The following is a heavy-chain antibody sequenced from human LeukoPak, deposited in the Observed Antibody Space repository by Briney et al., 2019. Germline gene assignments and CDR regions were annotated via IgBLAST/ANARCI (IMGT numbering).Heavy chain of an antibody. Sequence: SETLSLTCTVSGGSVSSGTYYWNWMRQPAGKGLEWIVRIFPGGNTYFNPSLKSRVAISVDSSKNQFSLTLSSVTAAGTAVYYCAGNRDAYFLNAFDIWGQGTMVTVSS. V-gene: IGHV4-61*02. CDR3: AGNRDAYFLNAFDI. J-gene: IGHJ3*02. CDR2: IFPGGNT. D-gene: IGHD5-24*01. CDR1: GGSVSSGTYY.